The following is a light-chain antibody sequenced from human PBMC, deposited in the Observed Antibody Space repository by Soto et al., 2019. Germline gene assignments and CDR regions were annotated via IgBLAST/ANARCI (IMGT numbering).Light chain of an antibody. CDR2: HDS. CDR3: HVWDSSSDHVV. V-gene: IGLV3-21*04. Sequence: SYELTQPPSVSVAPGKTAKITCWGNNIGSKSVHWYQQKPGQAPVLVIYHDSARPLGIPERFSGSNSGNTATLTISRVEAGDEADYYCHVWDSSSDHVVFGGGTKLTVL. J-gene: IGLJ2*01. CDR1: NIGSKS.